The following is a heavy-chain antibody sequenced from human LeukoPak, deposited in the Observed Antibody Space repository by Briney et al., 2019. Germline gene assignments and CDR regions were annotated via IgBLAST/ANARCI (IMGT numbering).Heavy chain of an antibody. CDR1: GGSFSGYY. CDR3: ARGLATLPPGGY. V-gene: IGHV4-34*01. Sequence: SETLSLTCAVYGGSFSGYYWSWIRQPPGKGLEWIGEINHSGSTNYNPSLKSRVTISVGTSKNQFSLKLNSVTAADTAVYYCARGLATLPPGGYWGQGTLVTVSS. J-gene: IGHJ4*02. D-gene: IGHD6-6*01. CDR2: INHSGST.